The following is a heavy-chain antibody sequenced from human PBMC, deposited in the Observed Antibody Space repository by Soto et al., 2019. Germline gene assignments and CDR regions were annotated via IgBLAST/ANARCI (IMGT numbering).Heavy chain of an antibody. D-gene: IGHD5-18*01. CDR3: ARLQAYTFGPGAYFDC. CDR1: GFMFSGFW. J-gene: IGHJ4*02. CDR2: ISSGESST. V-gene: IGHV3-74*01. Sequence: PGGSLRLSCAASGFMFSGFWMHWVRQVPGKGLVRVSRISSGESSTDYVSSVKGRFTIARDNAKNTLYLQMNSLRAEDTAVYYCARLQAYTFGPGAYFDCWGQGT.